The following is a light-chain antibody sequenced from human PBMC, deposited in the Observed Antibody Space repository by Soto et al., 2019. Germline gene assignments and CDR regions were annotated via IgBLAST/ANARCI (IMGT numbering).Light chain of an antibody. CDR1: QSVRSGY. V-gene: IGKV3-20*01. J-gene: IGKJ4*01. CDR3: HQYGNSPLT. Sequence: EIVLTQSPATLSLSPGERATISCRASQSVRSGYFAWYQQKSGQAPRLLIVAASERATDIPSRFSGGGSGTEFTLTISRLEPEEFALYYCHQYGNSPLTFGGGTRLEIK. CDR2: AAS.